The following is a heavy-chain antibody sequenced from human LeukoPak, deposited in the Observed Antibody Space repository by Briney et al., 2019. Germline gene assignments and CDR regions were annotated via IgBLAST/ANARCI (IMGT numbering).Heavy chain of an antibody. J-gene: IGHJ4*02. CDR3: AKDSGYYGSGGEPSFAY. CDR2: ISGYNAKT. Sequence: ASVTVSCKASGYTFTSYGISWVRQAPGQGLEWMGWISGYNAKTNYAQKVQGRVTMTTDTSTNTPYMEERSPGTDDTPVYYCAKDSGYYGSGGEPSFAYWGQGTLVTVYS. CDR1: GYTFTSYG. V-gene: IGHV1-18*04. D-gene: IGHD3-10*01.